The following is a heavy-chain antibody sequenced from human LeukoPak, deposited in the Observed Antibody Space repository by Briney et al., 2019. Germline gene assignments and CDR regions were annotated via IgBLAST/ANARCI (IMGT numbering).Heavy chain of an antibody. CDR1: GCTFSSYA. Sequence: GGSLRLSCAASGCTFSSYAMSWVRQAPGKGREWVSAISGSGGSTYYADSVKGRFTISRDNSKNTLYLQMNSLRAEDTAVYYCAKLRFLEWLATPVSAFDIWGQGTMVTVSS. CDR3: AKLRFLEWLATPVSAFDI. V-gene: IGHV3-23*01. D-gene: IGHD3-3*01. CDR2: ISGSGGST. J-gene: IGHJ3*02.